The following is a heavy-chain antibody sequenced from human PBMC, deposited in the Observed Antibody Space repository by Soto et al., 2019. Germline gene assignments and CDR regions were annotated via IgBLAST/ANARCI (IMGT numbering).Heavy chain of an antibody. J-gene: IGHJ4*02. CDR3: ARENGEYQLLLESDY. Sequence: LRLSCAASGFTFSTYSMNWVRQAPGKGLEWVSSISSSSTYKYYADSLKGRFAISRDNAKNLLYLQMNSLRAEDTAVYYCARENGEYQLLLESDYWGQGTLVTVSS. V-gene: IGHV3-21*01. CDR2: ISSSSTYK. CDR1: GFTFSTYS. D-gene: IGHD2-2*01.